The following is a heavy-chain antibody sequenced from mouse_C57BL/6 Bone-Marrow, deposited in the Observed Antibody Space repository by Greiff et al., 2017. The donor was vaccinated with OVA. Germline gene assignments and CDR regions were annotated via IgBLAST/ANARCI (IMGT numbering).Heavy chain of an antibody. CDR2: LDPETGDT. J-gene: IGHJ3*01. V-gene: IGHV14-4*01. CDR3: TTSDGYYVGFAY. CDR1: GFNIKDDY. D-gene: IGHD2-3*01. Sequence: EVQLQESGAELVRPGASVKLSCTASGFNIKDDYMHWVKQRPEQGLEWIGWLDPETGDTEYASKFQGKATIAADTSSNTAYLQLSSLTSEDTAVYYCTTSDGYYVGFAYWGQGTLVTVSA.